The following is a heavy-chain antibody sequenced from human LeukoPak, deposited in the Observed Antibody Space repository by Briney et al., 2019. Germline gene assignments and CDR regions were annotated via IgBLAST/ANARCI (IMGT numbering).Heavy chain of an antibody. D-gene: IGHD3-22*01. J-gene: IGHJ6*03. CDR1: GFTFSSYA. Sequence: GGSLRLSCAASGFTFSSYAMSWVRQAPGKGLEWVSAISGSGGSTYYADSAKGRFTISRDNSKNTLYLQMNSLRAEDTAVYYCAKTGYYDSSGYYYQDYYMDVWGKGTTVTVSS. CDR3: AKTGYYDSSGYYYQDYYMDV. V-gene: IGHV3-23*01. CDR2: ISGSGGST.